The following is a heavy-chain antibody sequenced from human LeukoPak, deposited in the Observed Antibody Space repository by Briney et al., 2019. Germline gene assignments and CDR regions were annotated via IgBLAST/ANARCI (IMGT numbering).Heavy chain of an antibody. CDR2: ISSSGSYI. Sequence: PGGSLRLSCAASRFTFSSYSMNWVRQAPGKGLEWVSSISSSGSYIYHADSVKGRFTISRDNAKNSLYLQMNSLRAEDTAVYYCARDRRYYYDSSGTLDYWGQGTLVTVSS. CDR3: ARDRRYYYDSSGTLDY. V-gene: IGHV3-21*01. D-gene: IGHD3-22*01. J-gene: IGHJ4*02. CDR1: RFTFSSYS.